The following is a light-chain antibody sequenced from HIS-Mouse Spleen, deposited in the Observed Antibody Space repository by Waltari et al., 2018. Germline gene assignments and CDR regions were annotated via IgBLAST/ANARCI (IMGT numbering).Light chain of an antibody. V-gene: IGLV3-10*01. CDR2: GDS. CDR3: YSTDSSGNHRV. Sequence: SYELTQPPSVSVSPGQTARITCSGDALPKKYAYWYQQKSGQAPVLVIYGDSKRPPGIPEGFSGSSSGKMATLTISGAQVEDEADYYCYSTDSSGNHRVFGGGTKLTVL. J-gene: IGLJ2*01. CDR1: ALPKKY.